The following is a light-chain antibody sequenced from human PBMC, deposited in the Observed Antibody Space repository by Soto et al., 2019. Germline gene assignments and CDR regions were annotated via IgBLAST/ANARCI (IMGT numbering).Light chain of an antibody. V-gene: IGKV1-5*01. CDR1: HSINSW. CDR3: QHSDILPIS. CDR2: AAS. J-gene: IGKJ1*01. Sequence: VTPDISTRASSLPNPQTITCLASHSINSWLAWYQQKPGKAPKLLIYAASNFQSGVPSRFSGSGSKTDFTLTICSLQPEDFAPYYCQHSDILPISFGEGTKV.